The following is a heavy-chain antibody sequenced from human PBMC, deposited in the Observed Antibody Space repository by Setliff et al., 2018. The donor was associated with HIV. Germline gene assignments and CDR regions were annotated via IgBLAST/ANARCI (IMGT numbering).Heavy chain of an antibody. V-gene: IGHV3-21*04. Sequence: GGSLRLSCAASGFTFSSYSMNWVRQAPGKGLEWVSYISSSSSYTHYADSVKGRFTISRDNSKNTLYLQMNSLGAEDTAVYYCAKGPFQLAQLYYYDSSGYSEYWGQGTLVTVSS. D-gene: IGHD3-22*01. CDR1: GFTFSSYS. CDR3: AKGPFQLAQLYYYDSSGYSEY. CDR2: ISSSSSYT. J-gene: IGHJ4*02.